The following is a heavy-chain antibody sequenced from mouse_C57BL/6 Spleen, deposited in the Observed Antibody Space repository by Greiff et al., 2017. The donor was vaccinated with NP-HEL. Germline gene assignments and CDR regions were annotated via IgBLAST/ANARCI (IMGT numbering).Heavy chain of an antibody. D-gene: IGHD1-1*01. CDR1: GYTFTSYW. CDR2: IDPSDSET. J-gene: IGHJ4*01. CDR3: ARSRSGYYAMDY. V-gene: IGHV1-52*01. Sequence: QVQLQQPGAELVRPGSSVKLSCKASGYTFTSYWMHWVKQRPIQGLEWIGNIDPSDSETHYNQKFKDKATLTVDKSSSTAYMQLSSLTSEDSAVYYCARSRSGYYAMDYWGQGTSVTVSS.